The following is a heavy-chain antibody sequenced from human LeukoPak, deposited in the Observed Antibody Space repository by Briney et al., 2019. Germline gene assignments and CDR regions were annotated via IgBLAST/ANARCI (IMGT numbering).Heavy chain of an antibody. J-gene: IGHJ4*02. Sequence: GGSLRLSCAASGFTFSSYCMAWVRQAPGKGLEWGANIKEGGSAKYYVDSVRGRFTISRDNAKNSLYLQMNSLRAEDTAVYYCARSTSSEYDIYHFDYWGQGTLVTVSS. CDR3: ARSTSSEYDIYHFDY. V-gene: IGHV3-7*02. CDR2: IKEGGSAK. CDR1: GFTFSSYC. D-gene: IGHD3-9*01.